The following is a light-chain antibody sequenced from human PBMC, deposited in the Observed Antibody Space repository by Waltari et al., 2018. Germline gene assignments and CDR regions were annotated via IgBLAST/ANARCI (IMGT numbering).Light chain of an antibody. Sequence: DIVMSQSPDSVAVSLGERATSHCRSSQNILSSSDNKNYLVWYQQKPGQPPKLLISWASTRESGVPDRFSGSGSGTDFTLTISSLQAEDVAVYYCQQCYHLPSFGGGTRVEIK. V-gene: IGKV4-1*01. CDR1: QNILSSSDNKNY. CDR2: WAS. J-gene: IGKJ4*01. CDR3: QQCYHLPS.